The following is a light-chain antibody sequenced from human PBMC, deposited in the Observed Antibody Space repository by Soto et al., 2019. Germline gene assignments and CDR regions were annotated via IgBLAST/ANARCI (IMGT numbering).Light chain of an antibody. Sequence: EIVLTQSPVTLSVSPGEGATLSCRSSQSVGSNLAWYQQKPGQTPRLLIYGASTRATGIPARFSGSGSGAEFTFPISSLQSEDFAVYYCQQYNSWPPAYTFGQGTKLEIK. CDR2: GAS. J-gene: IGKJ2*01. V-gene: IGKV3-15*01. CDR3: QQYNSWPPAYT. CDR1: QSVGSN.